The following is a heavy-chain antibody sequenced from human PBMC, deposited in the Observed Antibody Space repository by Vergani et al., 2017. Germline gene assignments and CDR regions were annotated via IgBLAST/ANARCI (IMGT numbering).Heavy chain of an antibody. Sequence: QVQLVQSGAEVKKPGASVKVSCKASGYTFTSYGISWLRQAPGQGLEWMEWVSGYNGDTNYAQKLQGRVAMTTDTSTSTVYMELRSLRSDDTAVYYCARKFGELLERGXFDPWGQGTLVTVSS. CDR1: GYTFTSYG. CDR2: VSGYNGDT. D-gene: IGHD3-10*01. V-gene: IGHV1-18*04. J-gene: IGHJ5*02. CDR3: ARKFGELLERGXFDP.